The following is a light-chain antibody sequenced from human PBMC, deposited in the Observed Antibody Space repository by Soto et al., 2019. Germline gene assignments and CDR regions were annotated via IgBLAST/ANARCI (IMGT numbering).Light chain of an antibody. J-gene: IGKJ1*01. CDR2: DAS. V-gene: IGKV1-5*01. Sequence: DIQMTQSPSTLSASVGDRGTITCRASQSISSWLAWYQQKPGKAPKLLIYDASSLESGVPSRFSGSGSGTEFTLTISSLQPDDLATYYCQQYNSYSLWTFGQGTKVEIK. CDR1: QSISSW. CDR3: QQYNSYSLWT.